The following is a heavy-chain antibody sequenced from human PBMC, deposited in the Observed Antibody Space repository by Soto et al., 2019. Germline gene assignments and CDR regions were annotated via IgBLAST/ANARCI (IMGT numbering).Heavy chain of an antibody. Sequence: GESLKISCEASGFVFTNFWMHWVRHVPVKGLVWVARIDTSGHSTNYAESVKGRFTISRDNAKNTVSLQMNSLRVEDTGVYYCAKDSWYFDLWSQGSQVTVS. CDR3: AKDSWYFDL. V-gene: IGHV3-74*01. CDR2: IDTSGHST. CDR1: GFVFTNFW. D-gene: IGHD6-13*01. J-gene: IGHJ4*02.